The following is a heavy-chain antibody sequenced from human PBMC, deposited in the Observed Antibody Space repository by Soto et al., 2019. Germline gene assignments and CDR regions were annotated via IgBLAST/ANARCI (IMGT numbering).Heavy chain of an antibody. Sequence: EVQLVESGGGLVQPGRSLRLSCAASGFTFDDYAMHWVRQAPGKGLEWVSGISWNSGSIGYADSVKGRFTISRANAKNSLYLQMNSLRAEDTALYYCAKSVEWLRWGAFDIWGQGTMVTVSS. J-gene: IGHJ3*02. CDR1: GFTFDDYA. CDR3: AKSVEWLRWGAFDI. V-gene: IGHV3-9*01. D-gene: IGHD5-12*01. CDR2: ISWNSGSI.